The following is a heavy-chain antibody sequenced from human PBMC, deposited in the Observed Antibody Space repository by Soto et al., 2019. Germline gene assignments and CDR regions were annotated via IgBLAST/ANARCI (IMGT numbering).Heavy chain of an antibody. CDR3: ARYYCGSTSCYRTTNPFDS. V-gene: IGHV4-30-4*01. Sequence: SETLSLTCTVSGGSISSGDYYWSWIRQPPGKGLEWIGYIYYSGSTYYNPSLKSRVTISVDTSKNQFSLKLSSVTAADTAVYYCARYYCGSTSCYRTTNPFDSWGHGTLVPVSS. D-gene: IGHD2-2*01. J-gene: IGHJ4*01. CDR2: IYYSGST. CDR1: GGSISSGDYY.